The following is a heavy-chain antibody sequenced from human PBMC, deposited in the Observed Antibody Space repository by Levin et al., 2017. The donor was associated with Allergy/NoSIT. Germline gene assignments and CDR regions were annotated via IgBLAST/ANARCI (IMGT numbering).Heavy chain of an antibody. V-gene: IGHV3-7*03. Sequence: GGSLRLSCAASGFTFSSYLMSWVRQAPGKGLEWVATIKQDGSEKYYVDSVKGRFTISRDNARNSLYLQMNSLRAEDTAVYFCSGEQITGYNWNDFDYWGQGTLVTVSS. J-gene: IGHJ4*02. CDR1: GFTFSSYL. CDR2: IKQDGSEK. D-gene: IGHD1-1*01. CDR3: SGEQITGYNWNDFDY.